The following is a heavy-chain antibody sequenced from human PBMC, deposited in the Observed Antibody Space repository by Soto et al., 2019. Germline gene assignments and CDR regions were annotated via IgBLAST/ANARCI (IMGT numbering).Heavy chain of an antibody. CDR3: ARGQGNSNDDNWFDP. CDR2: IYSGGST. Sequence: GSLRLSCAASGFTVSSNYMSWVRQAPGKGLEWVSVIYSGGSTYYADSVKGRFTISRDNSKNTLYLQMNSLRAEDTAVYYCARGQGNSNDDNWFDPWGQGTLVTVSS. V-gene: IGHV3-53*01. D-gene: IGHD1-1*01. CDR1: GFTVSSNY. J-gene: IGHJ5*02.